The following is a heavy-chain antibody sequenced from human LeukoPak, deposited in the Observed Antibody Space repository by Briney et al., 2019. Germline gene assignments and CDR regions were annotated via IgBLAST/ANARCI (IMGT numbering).Heavy chain of an antibody. Sequence: SETLSLTCTVSGYSISSGYYWGWIRQPPGKGLEWIGSIYHSGSTYYNPSLKSRVTISVDTSKNQFSLKLSSVTAADTAVYYCARVVYRDYYFDYWGQGTLATVS. D-gene: IGHD2-21*02. J-gene: IGHJ4*02. V-gene: IGHV4-38-2*02. CDR3: ARVVYRDYYFDY. CDR1: GYSISSGYY. CDR2: IYHSGST.